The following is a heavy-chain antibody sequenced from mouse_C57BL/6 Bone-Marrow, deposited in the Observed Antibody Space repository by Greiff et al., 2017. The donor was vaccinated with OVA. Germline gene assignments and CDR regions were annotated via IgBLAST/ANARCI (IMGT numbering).Heavy chain of an antibody. J-gene: IGHJ4*01. V-gene: IGHV1-31*01. CDR1: GYSFTGYY. Sequence: VQLQQSGPELVNPGASVKISCKASGYSFTGYYMHWVKQSHGNILDWIGYIYPYNGVSSYNQKFKGKATLTVDKSSSTAYMELRSLTSEDSAVYYCARFPYYYGSSYDYAMDYWGQGTSVTVSS. CDR3: ARFPYYYGSSYDYAMDY. D-gene: IGHD1-1*01. CDR2: IYPYNGVS.